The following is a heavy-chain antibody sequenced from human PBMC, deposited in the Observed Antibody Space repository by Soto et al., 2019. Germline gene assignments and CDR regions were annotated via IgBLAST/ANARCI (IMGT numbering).Heavy chain of an antibody. Sequence: QVQLVQSGAEVKKPGSSVKVSCKASGGTFSSYAISWVRQAPGQGLEWMGGIIPIFGTANYAQKFQGRVTITADESTSTVYMELSSLRSEDTAVYYCARYCSGGSCYSMNAYGMDVWGQGTTFTFSS. D-gene: IGHD2-15*01. CDR2: IIPIFGTA. J-gene: IGHJ6*02. CDR1: GGTFSSYA. V-gene: IGHV1-69*01. CDR3: ARYCSGGSCYSMNAYGMDV.